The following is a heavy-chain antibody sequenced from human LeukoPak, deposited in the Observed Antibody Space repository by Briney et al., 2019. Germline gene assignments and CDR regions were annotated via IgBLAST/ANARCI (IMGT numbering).Heavy chain of an antibody. V-gene: IGHV1-2*02. J-gene: IGHJ4*02. Sequence: GASVKVSCKASGYTFTDYYMHWVRQAPGQGLEWMGWINPNSGGTNYAQKFQGRVTMTRDTSISTAYMELSRLRSDDTAVYYCARGHPYYYDSSGYYYLPETDYWGQGTLVTVSS. CDR1: GYTFTDYY. CDR2: INPNSGGT. D-gene: IGHD3-22*01. CDR3: ARGHPYYYDSSGYYYLPETDY.